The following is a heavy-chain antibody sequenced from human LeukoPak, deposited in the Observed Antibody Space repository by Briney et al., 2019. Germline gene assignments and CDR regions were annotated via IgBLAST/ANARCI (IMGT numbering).Heavy chain of an antibody. CDR3: TVFSAMFDY. CDR2: INPNSGGT. Sequence: ASVKVSCKASGYTFTGYYMRWVRQAPGQGLEWMGRINPNSGGTNYAQKFQGRVTMTRDTSISTAYMELSRLRSDDTAVYYCTVFSAMFDYWGQGTLVTVSS. CDR1: GYTFTGYY. J-gene: IGHJ4*02. V-gene: IGHV1-2*06. D-gene: IGHD2-21*01.